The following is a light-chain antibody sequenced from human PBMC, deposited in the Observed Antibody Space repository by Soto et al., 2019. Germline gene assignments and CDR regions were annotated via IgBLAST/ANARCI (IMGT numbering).Light chain of an antibody. CDR1: ESVDIN. Sequence: EIVLTQSPATLSVSQGERVTLSCRASESVDINLAWYQQKPGQAPRLLIYGASSRATGIPDRFSGSGSGTDFTLTISRLEPEDFAVYYCLQYGTAPYTFGQGTKVDNK. CDR3: LQYGTAPYT. V-gene: IGKV3-20*01. CDR2: GAS. J-gene: IGKJ2*01.